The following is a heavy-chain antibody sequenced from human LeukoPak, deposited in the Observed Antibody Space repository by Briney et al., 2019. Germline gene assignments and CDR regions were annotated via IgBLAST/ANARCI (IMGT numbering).Heavy chain of an antibody. J-gene: IGHJ4*02. CDR3: VGANFYGSGSYGAPYNY. V-gene: IGHV4-4*08. CDR1: GDSISGYH. Sequence: SETLSLTCTVSGDSISGYHWSWVRQPPGKGLEWIGFIHRSGSSDYNPSLKSRVAISGDSSKNQFSLTLTSVIAADTAIYYCVGANFYGSGSYGAPYNYWGQGMLVTVSS. D-gene: IGHD3-10*01. CDR2: IHRSGSS.